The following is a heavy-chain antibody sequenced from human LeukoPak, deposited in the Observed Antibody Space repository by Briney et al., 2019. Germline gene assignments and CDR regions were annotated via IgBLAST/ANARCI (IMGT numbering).Heavy chain of an antibody. CDR3: VRDWGYDSSGYWQKYFDT. CDR2: ISGSGHDI. J-gene: IGHJ4*02. V-gene: IGHV3-11*04. D-gene: IGHD3-22*01. Sequence: GGSLRLSCAASGFTFSDSYMTWVRQAPGKGVEWVAYISGSGHDINYSDSVKGRFTISRDNAKNSLYLQMSSLRVEDTAVYYCVRDWGYDSSGYWQKYFDTWGQGTLVTVSS. CDR1: GFTFSDSY.